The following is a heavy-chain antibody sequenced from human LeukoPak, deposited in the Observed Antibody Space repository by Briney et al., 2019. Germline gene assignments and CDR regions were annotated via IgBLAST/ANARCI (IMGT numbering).Heavy chain of an antibody. CDR1: GFTFSSYA. CDR3: AKGYDSSGYYPGGAFDI. D-gene: IGHD3-22*01. V-gene: IGHV3-23*01. J-gene: IGHJ3*02. Sequence: GGSLRLSCAASGFTFSSYAMSWVRQAPGKGLEWVSAISGSGGSTYYADSVKGRFTISRDNSKNTLYLQMNSLRAEDTAVYYCAKGYDSSGYYPGGAFDIWGQGTMVTVSS. CDR2: ISGSGGST.